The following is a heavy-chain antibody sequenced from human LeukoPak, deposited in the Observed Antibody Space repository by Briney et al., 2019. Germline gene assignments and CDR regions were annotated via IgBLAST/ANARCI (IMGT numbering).Heavy chain of an antibody. J-gene: IGHJ4*02. CDR2: VSYDGGSK. Sequence: GGSLRLSCAASGFAFSSYAMHWVRQGPGKGLEWVALVSYDGGSKYYADSVKGRFTISRDNSKNTLYLQMNSLRAEDTAVYYCAKDRTYSTPSWGDYWGQGTLVTVSS. CDR1: GFAFSSYA. V-gene: IGHV3-30-3*01. CDR3: AKDRTYSTPSWGDY. D-gene: IGHD6-6*01.